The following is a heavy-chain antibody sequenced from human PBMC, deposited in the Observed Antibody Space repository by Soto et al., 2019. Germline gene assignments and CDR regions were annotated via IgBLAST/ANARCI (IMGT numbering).Heavy chain of an antibody. Sequence: GGSLRLSCAASGFTFSSYGMHWVRQAPGKGLEWVAVISYDGSNKYYADSVKGRFTISRDNSKNTLYLQMNSLRAEDTAVYYCAKAYPANCISTSCYDYYYYGMDVWGQGTTVTVSS. CDR3: AKAYPANCISTSCYDYYYYGMDV. D-gene: IGHD2-2*01. J-gene: IGHJ6*02. CDR1: GFTFSSYG. V-gene: IGHV3-30*18. CDR2: ISYDGSNK.